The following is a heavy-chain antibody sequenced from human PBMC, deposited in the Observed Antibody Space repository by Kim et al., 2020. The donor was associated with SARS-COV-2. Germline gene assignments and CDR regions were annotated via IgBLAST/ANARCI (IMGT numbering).Heavy chain of an antibody. D-gene: IGHD3-22*01. J-gene: IGHJ4*02. V-gene: IGHV1-8*01. Sequence: KFQGRVTMTRNTSISTAYMELSSLRSEDTAVYYCARLDSSGYYYGSQFDYWGQGTLVTVSS. CDR3: ARLDSSGYYYGSQFDY.